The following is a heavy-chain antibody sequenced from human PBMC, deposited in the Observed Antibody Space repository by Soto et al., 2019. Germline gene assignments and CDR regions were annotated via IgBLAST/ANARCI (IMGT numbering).Heavy chain of an antibody. V-gene: IGHV3-23*01. D-gene: IGHD6-19*01. CDR3: AKPRMYSGGIYWYFDL. CDR1: GFSFTSSA. Sequence: EVQLLESGGGLVQPEGSLRLSCAASGFSFTSSALGWVRQAPGKGLEWVSAVSTSGGTTYYAYSVKGRFAISRDNSKSTLYLHMSSMRAEDTALYYCAKPRMYSGGIYWYFDLWGRGTLVTVSS. CDR2: VSTSGGTT. J-gene: IGHJ2*01.